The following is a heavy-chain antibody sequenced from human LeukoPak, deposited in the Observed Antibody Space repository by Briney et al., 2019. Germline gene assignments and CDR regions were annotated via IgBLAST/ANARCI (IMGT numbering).Heavy chain of an antibody. D-gene: IGHD2-2*01. CDR3: ARDYCSSTSCRLDY. Sequence: ASVKVSCKASGYTFTGYYMHWVRQAPGQRLEWMGWINPNSGGTNYAQKFQGRVTMTRDTSISTAYMELSRLRSDDTAVYYCARDYCSSTSCRLDYWGQGTLVTVSS. J-gene: IGHJ4*02. V-gene: IGHV1-2*02. CDR2: INPNSGGT. CDR1: GYTFTGYY.